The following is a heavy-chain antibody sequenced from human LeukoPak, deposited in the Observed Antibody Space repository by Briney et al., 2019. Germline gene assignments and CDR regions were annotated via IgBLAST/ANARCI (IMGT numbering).Heavy chain of an antibody. D-gene: IGHD5-18*01. V-gene: IGHV1-2*02. J-gene: IGHJ4*02. Sequence: ASVKVSCKASGYTFTGYYMHWVRQAPGQGLEWMGWINPNSGGTNYAQKFQGRVTMTRDTSISTEYMELSTLRSDDTAVYYCARDLGYSYGYGPFDYWGQGTLVTVSS. CDR2: INPNSGGT. CDR3: ARDLGYSYGYGPFDY. CDR1: GYTFTGYY.